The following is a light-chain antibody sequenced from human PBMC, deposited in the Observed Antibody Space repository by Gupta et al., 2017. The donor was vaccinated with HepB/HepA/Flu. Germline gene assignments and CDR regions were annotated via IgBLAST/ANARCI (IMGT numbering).Light chain of an antibody. CDR1: QAIGNS. J-gene: IGKJ4*01. CDR2: AAS. V-gene: IGKV1-12*01. Sequence: DIQMTQSPSSVSASVGDRVIITCLASQAIGNSLAWYQQRPGKAPKLLIYAASSLQSAVPSRFSGSGSETAFTLTIISLQPEDFATYYCQQAKSFPLTFGGGTKVEIK. CDR3: QQAKSFPLT.